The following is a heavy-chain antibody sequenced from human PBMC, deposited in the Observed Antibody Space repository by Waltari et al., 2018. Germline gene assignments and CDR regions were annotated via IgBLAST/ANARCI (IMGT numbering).Heavy chain of an antibody. J-gene: IGHJ6*02. CDR3: AKDVGRRGCSRTSSYWSRDQYFHGLDV. D-gene: IGHD2-2*01. V-gene: IGHV3-9*01. Sequence: EVQLVESGGGLVQPGRSLRLSCAASGFTFDAYGLHWVRQAPGKGLEWVLSISSKSRRIEYEDSVKGRFTISRDNAKSSLYVQKSSLRTEDTACYYCAKDVGRRGCSRTSSYWSRDQYFHGLDVWGQGP. CDR2: ISSKSRRI. CDR1: GFTFDAYG.